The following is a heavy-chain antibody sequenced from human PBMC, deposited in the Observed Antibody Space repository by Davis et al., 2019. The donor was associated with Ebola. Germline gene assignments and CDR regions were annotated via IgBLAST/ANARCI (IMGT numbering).Heavy chain of an antibody. CDR3: ASYTYITIFGVHIRGGGYGMDV. CDR2: MNPNSGNT. CDR1: GYAFTSYD. D-gene: IGHD3-3*01. Sequence: ASVTVSCKASGYAFTSYDINWVRQATGHGPERMGWMNPNSGNTGYAQKFQGRVTMTRNTSISTAYMELSSLRSEDTAVYYCASYTYITIFGVHIRGGGYGMDVWGQGTTVTVSS. J-gene: IGHJ6*02. V-gene: IGHV1-8*02.